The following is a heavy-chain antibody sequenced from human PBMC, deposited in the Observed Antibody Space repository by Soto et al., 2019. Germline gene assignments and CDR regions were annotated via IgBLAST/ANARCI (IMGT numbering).Heavy chain of an antibody. CDR2: ISYDGSNK. CDR1: GFTFSSYG. V-gene: IGHV3-30*18. Sequence: QVQLVESGGGVVQPGRSLRLSCAASGFTFSSYGMHWVRQAPGKGLEWVAVISYDGSNKYYADSVKGRFTISRDNSKNTLYLQMNSLRAEDTAMYYCAKSLRGTARSGIVDPWGQGTLVTVSS. D-gene: IGHD6-13*01. CDR3: AKSLRGTARSGIVDP. J-gene: IGHJ5*02.